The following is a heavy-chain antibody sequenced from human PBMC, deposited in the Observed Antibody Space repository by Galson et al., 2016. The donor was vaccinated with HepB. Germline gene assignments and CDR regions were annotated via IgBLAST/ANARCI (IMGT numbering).Heavy chain of an antibody. J-gene: IGHJ4*02. CDR2: ISSHNSNI. CDR3: VRGAGGYAPHFDY. V-gene: IGHV3-21*01. CDR1: GFTFSSYA. Sequence: SLRLSCAASGFTFSSYAMSWVRQAPGKGLEWVSFISSHNSNIYYADSVNGRFTIPRDNAYNSLYLQMNSLRVEDTAVYYCVRGAGGYAPHFDYWGQGTLVTVSS. D-gene: IGHD5-12*01.